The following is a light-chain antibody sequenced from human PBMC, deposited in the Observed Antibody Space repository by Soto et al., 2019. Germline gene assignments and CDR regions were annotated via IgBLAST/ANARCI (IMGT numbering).Light chain of an antibody. CDR1: SSDVGGYNY. CDR2: EVS. CDR3: SSYRSTNTYV. J-gene: IGLJ1*01. Sequence: QSVLTQPASVSGSPGQSITISCTGTSSDVGGYNYVSWYQQHPGKAPKLMIYEVSNRPPGVSNRFSGSKSGNTASLTISGLQAEDDADYYCSSYRSTNTYVFGTGTKV. V-gene: IGLV2-14*01.